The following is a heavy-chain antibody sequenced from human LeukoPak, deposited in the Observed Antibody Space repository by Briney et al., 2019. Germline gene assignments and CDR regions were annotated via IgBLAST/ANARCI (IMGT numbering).Heavy chain of an antibody. CDR3: ARTGGYSSSPDY. CDR1: GFTFSSYW. J-gene: IGHJ4*02. V-gene: IGHV3-7*01. Sequence: GGPLRRSCAASGFTFSSYWMSWVRQAPGKGLEWVANIKQDGSEKYYVDSEKGRFTISRDNAKNSLYLQMNSLRAEDTAVYYCARTGGYSSSPDYWGQGTLVTVSS. CDR2: IKQDGSEK. D-gene: IGHD6-6*01.